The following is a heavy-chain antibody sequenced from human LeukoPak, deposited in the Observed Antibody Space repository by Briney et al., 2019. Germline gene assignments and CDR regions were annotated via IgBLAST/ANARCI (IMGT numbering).Heavy chain of an antibody. CDR2: IIPILGIA. CDR3: AREEWEFDGMDV. Sequence: ASVKVSCKASGGTFSSYTISWVRQAPGQGLEWMGRIIPILGIANYAQKFQGRVTITADKSTSTAYMELSSLRFEDTAVYYCAREEWEFDGMDVWGQGTTVTVSS. D-gene: IGHD3-10*01. CDR1: GGTFSSYT. J-gene: IGHJ6*02. V-gene: IGHV1-69*04.